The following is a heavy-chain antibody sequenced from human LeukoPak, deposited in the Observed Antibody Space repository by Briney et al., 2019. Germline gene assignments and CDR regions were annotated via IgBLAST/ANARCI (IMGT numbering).Heavy chain of an antibody. CDR2: ITTSGGAK. D-gene: IGHD3-3*01. Sequence: GGSLRLSCAASGFTFSSYSMNWVRQAPGKGLEWISYITTSGGAKNYADSVKGRFTISRDNAENSLYLQMNSLRAEDTAVYYCAKAPEWMADFDYWGQGTLVTVSS. CDR1: GFTFSSYS. V-gene: IGHV3-48*01. CDR3: AKAPEWMADFDY. J-gene: IGHJ4*02.